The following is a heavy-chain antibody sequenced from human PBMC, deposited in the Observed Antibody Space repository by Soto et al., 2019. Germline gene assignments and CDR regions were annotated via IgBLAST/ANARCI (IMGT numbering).Heavy chain of an antibody. CDR1: CASVSSSHY. CDR3: ARHYNTGAFFDY. CDR2: VSYSGSP. D-gene: IGHD1-20*01. J-gene: IGHJ4*02. V-gene: IGHV4-39*01. Sequence: QLQLQESGPGLVKSSETLSLTCSVSCASVSSSHYWGWIRQPPGKGLEWIGSVSYSGSPYYSPSFKSRITISVDTSNNQFSLSVSSVTATDTAVYFCARHYNTGAFFDYWGQGKLVTVSS.